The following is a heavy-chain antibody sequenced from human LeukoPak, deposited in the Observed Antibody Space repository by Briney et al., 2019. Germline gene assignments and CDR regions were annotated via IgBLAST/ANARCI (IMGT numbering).Heavy chain of an antibody. CDR1: GYSFTSYW. D-gene: IGHD6-19*01. J-gene: IGHJ5*02. Sequence: GESLKISCKGPGYSFTSYWIGWVRQMPGKGLEWMGIIYPGDSDTRYSPSFQGQVTISADKSISTAYLQWSSLKASDTAMYYCARHSIAVAANNWFDPWGQGTLVTVSS. CDR3: ARHSIAVAANNWFDP. V-gene: IGHV5-51*01. CDR2: IYPGDSDT.